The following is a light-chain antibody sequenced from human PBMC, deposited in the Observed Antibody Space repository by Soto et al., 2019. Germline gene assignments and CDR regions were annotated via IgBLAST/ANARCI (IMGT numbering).Light chain of an antibody. V-gene: IGKV3-20*01. J-gene: IGKJ5*01. CDR3: QQYATSPIT. CDR1: QSVSDY. CDR2: GAS. Sequence: EIVLTQSPATLSLSPGERATLSCRASQSVSDYLAWYQQKPGQAPRLLIYGASSRATGIPDRLSGSGSGTDFTLTISRLEPEDFAVYYCQQYATSPITFGQGTRLEIK.